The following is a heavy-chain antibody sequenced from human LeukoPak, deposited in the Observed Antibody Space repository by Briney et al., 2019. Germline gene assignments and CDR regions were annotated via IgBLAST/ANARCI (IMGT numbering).Heavy chain of an antibody. Sequence: PSETLSLTCTVSGGSISSYYWSWIRQPAGKGLEWIGRIYTSGSTNYNPSLKSRVTMSVDTSKTQFSLKLSSVTAADTAVYYCAREVNYYDSSGYSYFDYWGQGTLVTVSS. J-gene: IGHJ4*02. V-gene: IGHV4-4*07. CDR1: GGSISSYY. CDR3: AREVNYYDSSGYSYFDY. CDR2: IYTSGST. D-gene: IGHD3-22*01.